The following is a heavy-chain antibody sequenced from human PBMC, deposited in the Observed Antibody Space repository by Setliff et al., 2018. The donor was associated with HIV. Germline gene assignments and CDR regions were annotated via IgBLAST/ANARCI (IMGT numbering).Heavy chain of an antibody. CDR2: ISSTSTTI. CDR1: GFTFSSYS. CDR3: AREDQLLSGDYYYYGMDV. J-gene: IGHJ6*02. Sequence: LRLSCAASGFTFSSYSMNWVRQAPGKGLEWLSYISSTSTTIYYADSVKGRFTISRDNAKNSLYLEMNSLRVEDTAAYYCAREDQLLSGDYYYYGMDVWGQGTTVTGS. D-gene: IGHD2-2*01. V-gene: IGHV3-48*01.